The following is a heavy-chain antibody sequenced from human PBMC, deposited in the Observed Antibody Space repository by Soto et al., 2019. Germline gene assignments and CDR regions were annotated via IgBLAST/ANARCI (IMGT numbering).Heavy chain of an antibody. CDR1: GFTLSAFA. CDR3: ARVVRGSVARPTRLDP. J-gene: IGHJ5*02. V-gene: IGHV3-23*01. CDR2: TTGGAGLT. D-gene: IGHD3-10*01. Sequence: PGGSLRLSCTASGFTLSAFAINWVRRAPGKGLEWVSATTGGAGLTYYADSVKGRFSVPSGNPGNTLYLHLNNLRPEDTAVYYCARVVRGSVARPTRLDPWGQGTLVTVSS.